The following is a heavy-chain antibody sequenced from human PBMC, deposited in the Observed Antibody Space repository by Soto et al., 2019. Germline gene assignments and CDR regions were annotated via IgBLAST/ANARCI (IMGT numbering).Heavy chain of an antibody. CDR1: RFNFSAYG. V-gene: IGHV3-30*18. CDR2: ISYDGVNK. J-gene: IGHJ5*02. Sequence: LRLSCAASRFNFSAYGMHWVRQAPGKGLEWVAGISYDGVNKFYSASMKGRLTVSRDNAKNTFYLQMNSLRPADTALYYCAKARYASGWSGLDTWGQGALVTVSS. D-gene: IGHD6-19*01. CDR3: AKARYASGWSGLDT.